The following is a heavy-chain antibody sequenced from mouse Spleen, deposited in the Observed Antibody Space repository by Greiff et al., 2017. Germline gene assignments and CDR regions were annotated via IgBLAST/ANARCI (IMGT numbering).Heavy chain of an antibody. CDR1: GFNIKDYY. J-gene: IGHJ2*01. D-gene: IGHD1-1*01. V-gene: IGHV14-1*02. CDR2: IDPENGNT. Sequence: EVMLVESGAELVRPGALVKLSCKASGFNIKDYYMHWVKQRPEQGLEWIGWIDPENGNTIYDPKFQGKASITADTSSNTAYLQLSSLTSEDTAVYYCASNYGSSYSYYFDYWGQGTTLTVSS. CDR3: ASNYGSSYSYYFDY.